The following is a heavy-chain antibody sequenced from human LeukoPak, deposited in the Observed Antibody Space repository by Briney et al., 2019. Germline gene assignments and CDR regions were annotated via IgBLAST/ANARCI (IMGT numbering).Heavy chain of an antibody. V-gene: IGHV3-72*01. CDR2: FRFKSNGYTT. Sequence: GGSLRLSCAASGFTFSDYYMNWIRRAPGKGLEWVGGFRFKSNGYTTDYVASVKDRFNLPRDESKNSLYLQMSSLKTEDTAVYFCTKDGGRNDNTAFDIWGKGIMVTVSS. J-gene: IGHJ3*02. D-gene: IGHD3-16*01. CDR3: TKDGGRNDNTAFDI. CDR1: GFTFSDYY.